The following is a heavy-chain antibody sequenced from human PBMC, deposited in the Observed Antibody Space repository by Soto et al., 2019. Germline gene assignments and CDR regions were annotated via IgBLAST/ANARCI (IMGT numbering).Heavy chain of an antibody. J-gene: IGHJ5*02. V-gene: IGHV3-21*06. D-gene: IGHD3-22*01. Sequence: GSLRLSCVDSGFTFSSYSMNWVRQAPGKGLEWVSSISSTSNIIFYADSVKGRFTISRDNAKNSLYLQMNSLRVEDTAVYYCARDLPDDSLPWGQGTLVTVSS. CDR1: GFTFSSYS. CDR2: ISSTSNII. CDR3: ARDLPDDSLP.